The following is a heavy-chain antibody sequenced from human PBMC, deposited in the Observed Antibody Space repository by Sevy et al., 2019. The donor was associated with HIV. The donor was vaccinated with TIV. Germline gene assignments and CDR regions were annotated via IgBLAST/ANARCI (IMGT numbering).Heavy chain of an antibody. D-gene: IGHD2-2*01. CDR1: GFTFSDYY. V-gene: IGHV3-11*01. Sequence: GGSLRLSCAASGFTFSDYYMSWIRQAPGKGLEWVSYISSSGSTIYYADSVKGRFTISRDNAKNSLYLQMNRLRAEDTAVYYCAREIVVVPAAVDYWGQGTLVTVSS. CDR2: ISSSGSTI. J-gene: IGHJ4*02. CDR3: AREIVVVPAAVDY.